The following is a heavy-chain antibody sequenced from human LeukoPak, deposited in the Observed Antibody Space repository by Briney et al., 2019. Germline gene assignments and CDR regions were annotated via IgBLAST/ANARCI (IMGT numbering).Heavy chain of an antibody. CDR2: IWYDGSNK. CDR3: AKDLGGYDSLYFDY. CDR1: GFTFSSYG. J-gene: IGHJ4*02. V-gene: IGHV3-33*06. Sequence: PGRSLRLSCAASGFTFSSYGMHWVRQAPGKGLEWVAVIWYDGSNKYYADSAKGRFTISRDNSKNTLYLQMNSLRAEDTAVYYCAKDLGGYDSLYFDYWGQGTLVTVSS. D-gene: IGHD5-12*01.